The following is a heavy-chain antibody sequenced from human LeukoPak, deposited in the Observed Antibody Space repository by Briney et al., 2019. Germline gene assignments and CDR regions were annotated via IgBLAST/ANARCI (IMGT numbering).Heavy chain of an antibody. V-gene: IGHV3-23*01. J-gene: IGHJ4*02. CDR2: ISGSGGST. CDR1: GFTFSSYA. D-gene: IGHD6-13*01. CDR3: AKTRGAQIAAAVTFDY. Sequence: PGGSLRLSCAASGFTFSSYAMSWVRQAPGKGLEWVSAISGSGGSTYYADSVKGRFTVSRDNSKNTLYLQMNSLRAEDTAVYYCAKTRGAQIAAAVTFDYWGQGTLVTVSS.